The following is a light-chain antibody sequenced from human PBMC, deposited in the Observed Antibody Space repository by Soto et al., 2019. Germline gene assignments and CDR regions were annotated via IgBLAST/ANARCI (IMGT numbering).Light chain of an antibody. V-gene: IGLV1-47*01. CDR3: AAWDDSLSGLV. J-gene: IGLJ2*01. CDR2: KNN. Sequence: QSALTQPPSASGTPGQRVTISCSGSSSNIGDNYVYWYQQIPGTAPKVLIYKNNQRPSGVPDRFSGSKSGTSASLAISGLRSEDEADYYCAAWDDSLSGLVFGGGTKVTVL. CDR1: SSNIGDNY.